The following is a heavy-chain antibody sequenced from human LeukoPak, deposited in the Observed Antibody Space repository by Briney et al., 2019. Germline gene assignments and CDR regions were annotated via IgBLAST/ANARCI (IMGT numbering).Heavy chain of an antibody. V-gene: IGHV4-59*01. CDR2: IYYSGST. CDR3: SATYSSGLTRYLDY. D-gene: IGHD6-19*01. J-gene: IGHJ4*02. CDR1: GGSINSYY. Sequence: PSETLSLTCTVSGGSINSYYWSWIRQPPGKGLEWIAYIYYSGSTNYNPSLKSRVTISIDTSKNQFSLRLSSVTAADTAVYYCSATYSSGLTRYLDYWGQGTLVTVPS.